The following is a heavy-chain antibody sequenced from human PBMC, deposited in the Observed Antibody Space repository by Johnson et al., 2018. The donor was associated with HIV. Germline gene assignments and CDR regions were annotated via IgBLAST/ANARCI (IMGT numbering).Heavy chain of an antibody. D-gene: IGHD2-15*01. Sequence: VQLVESGGGLIQPGGSLRLSCAASGFTVSSNYMSWVRQAPGKGLDWVSVIYSSGNTYYADSVKGRFTISIDSSRNTLYLQMHSLRAEDTAMYYCARDLLGYCTGGSCYSVVEAFDIWGQGTMVTVSS. CDR3: ARDLLGYCTGGSCYSVVEAFDI. CDR2: IYSSGNT. V-gene: IGHV3-53*01. J-gene: IGHJ3*02. CDR1: GFTVSSNY.